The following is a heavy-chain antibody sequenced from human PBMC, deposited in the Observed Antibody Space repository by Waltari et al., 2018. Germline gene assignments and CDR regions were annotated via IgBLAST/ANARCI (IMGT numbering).Heavy chain of an antibody. D-gene: IGHD6-13*01. V-gene: IGHV3-33*05. CDR2: IQYDGSIK. CDR1: GFTLGNYG. Sequence: QVHVVESGGGVVQPGGSLRLSCSASGFTLGNYGMHWVRQAPGKGLEWVAVIQYDGSIKNYADSVKGRFTISRENSKNTLYLEMKSLRAEDTAVYYCAREYSRICFHALDGWGQGTAVTVS. J-gene: IGHJ6*02. CDR3: AREYSRICFHALDG.